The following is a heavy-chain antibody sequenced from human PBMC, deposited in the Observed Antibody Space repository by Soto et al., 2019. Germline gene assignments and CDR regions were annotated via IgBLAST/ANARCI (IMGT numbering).Heavy chain of an antibody. CDR1: GGSISSYY. D-gene: IGHD3-10*01. Sequence: QVQLQESGPGLVKPSETLSLTCTVSGGSISSYYWSWIRQPPGKGLEWIGYIYYSGSTNYNPSLTSRVTISVEASEYQFSLQLSSVTAADTAVYYCARGDPLLWFGEKVYYGMDVWGQGTTVTVSS. V-gene: IGHV4-59*01. CDR3: ARGDPLLWFGEKVYYGMDV. J-gene: IGHJ6*02. CDR2: IYYSGST.